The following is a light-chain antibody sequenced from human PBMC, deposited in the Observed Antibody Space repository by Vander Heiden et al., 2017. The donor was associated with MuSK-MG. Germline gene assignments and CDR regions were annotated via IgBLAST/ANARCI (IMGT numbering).Light chain of an antibody. Sequence: IQMTQSPSSLSASVGDRVTITCRASQSISSYLNWYQQKPGKAPKLLIYAASSLQSGVPSRFSGSGSGTDFTLTISSLQPEDFATYYCQQSYSTPNTFGQGTKLEIK. CDR1: QSISSY. V-gene: IGKV1-39*01. CDR3: QQSYSTPNT. CDR2: AAS. J-gene: IGKJ2*01.